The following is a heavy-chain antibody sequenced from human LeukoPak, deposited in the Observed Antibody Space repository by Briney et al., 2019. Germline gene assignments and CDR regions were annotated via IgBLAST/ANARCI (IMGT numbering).Heavy chain of an antibody. CDR2: IVVGSGNT. Sequence: ASVKVSCKASGFTFTSSAVQWVRQARGQRLEWIGWIVVGSGNTNYAQKFQERVTMTRDTSISTAYMELSRLRSDDTAVYYCARDAGDYYDSSGYDIWGQGTMVTVSS. CDR1: GFTFTSSA. D-gene: IGHD3-22*01. CDR3: ARDAGDYYDSSGYDI. J-gene: IGHJ3*02. V-gene: IGHV1-58*01.